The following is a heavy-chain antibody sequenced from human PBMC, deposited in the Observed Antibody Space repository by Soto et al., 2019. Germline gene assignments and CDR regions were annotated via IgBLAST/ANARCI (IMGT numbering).Heavy chain of an antibody. J-gene: IGHJ5*02. V-gene: IGHV3-30-3*01. CDR2: ISHDGINK. Sequence: QVLLVESGGGVVQPGRSLRLSCTASGFSFSSYAMYWFRQPPGKGLEWVAVISHDGINKHYADSVKGRVTVSRDNSNHSLDLQLNSRRGEDTAMYYCARDMYSSDYFVKWFEPWGQGTLVTVSS. D-gene: IGHD6-19*01. CDR3: ARDMYSSDYFVKWFEP. CDR1: GFSFSSYA.